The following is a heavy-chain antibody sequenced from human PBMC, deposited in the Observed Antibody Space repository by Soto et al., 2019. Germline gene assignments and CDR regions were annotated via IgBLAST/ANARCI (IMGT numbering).Heavy chain of an antibody. CDR1: GFTFSSYG. V-gene: IGHV3-30*18. CDR2: ISYDGSNK. Sequence: QVQLVESGGGVVQPGRPLRLSCAASGFTFSSYGMHWVRQAPGKGLEWVAVISYDGSNKYYADSVKGRFTISRDNSKNTLYLQMNSLRAEDTAVYYCAKPTIGAAAGSPLDYRGQGTLVTVSS. J-gene: IGHJ4*02. D-gene: IGHD6-13*01. CDR3: AKPTIGAAAGSPLDY.